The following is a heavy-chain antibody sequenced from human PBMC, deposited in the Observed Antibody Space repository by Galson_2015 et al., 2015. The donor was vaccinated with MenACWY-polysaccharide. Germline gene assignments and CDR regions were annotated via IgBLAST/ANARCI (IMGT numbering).Heavy chain of an antibody. D-gene: IGHD2-2*01. J-gene: IGHJ4*02. V-gene: IGHV1-69*13. CDR3: ARALYCSSTSCSAGGDY. CDR2: IILIFGTA. Sequence: SVRVSCKASGGTFSSYAISWVRQAPGQGLEWMGGIILIFGTANYAQKFQGRVTITSDESTSTAYMELSSMRSEDTAVYYCARALYCSSTSCSAGGDYWGQGTLVTVSS. CDR1: GGTFSSYA.